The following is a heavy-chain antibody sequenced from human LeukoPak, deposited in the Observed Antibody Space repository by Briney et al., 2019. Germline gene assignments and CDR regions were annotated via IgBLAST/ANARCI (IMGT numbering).Heavy chain of an antibody. J-gene: IGHJ4*02. CDR3: ATDPAGTSCYVY. V-gene: IGHV1-24*01. D-gene: IGHD2-2*01. CDR2: FDPEDGET. Sequence: ASVKVSCKASGGTFSSYAISWVRQAPGKGLEWMGGFDPEDGETIYAQKFQGRVTMTEDTSTDTAYMELSSLRSEDTAVYYCATDPAGTSCYVYWGQGTLVTVSS. CDR1: GGTFSSYA.